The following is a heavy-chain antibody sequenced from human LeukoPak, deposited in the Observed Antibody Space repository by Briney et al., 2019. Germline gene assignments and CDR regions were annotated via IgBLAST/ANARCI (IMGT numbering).Heavy chain of an antibody. J-gene: IGHJ4*02. D-gene: IGHD2-2*03. CDR3: ARHGSTDYFDN. CDR1: GGSISSFY. CDR2: IHNSGDT. Sequence: SETLSLTCSVSGGSISSFYWSWIRQPPGRGLEWIAYIHNSGDTNYNPSLKSRVTISVDMSKNQFSLKLTSVTAADTAVYYCARHGSTDYFDNWGQGTLVTVSS. V-gene: IGHV4-59*08.